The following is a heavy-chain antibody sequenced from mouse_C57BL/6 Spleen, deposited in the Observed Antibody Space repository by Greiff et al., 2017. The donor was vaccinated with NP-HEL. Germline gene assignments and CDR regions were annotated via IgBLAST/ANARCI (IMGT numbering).Heavy chain of an antibody. CDR2: IHPSDSDT. J-gene: IGHJ2*01. CDR1: GYTFTSYW. Sequence: VQLQQSGAELVKPGASVKVSCTASGYTFTSYWMHWVKQRPGQGLEWIGRIHPSDSDTNYNQKFKGKATLTVDKSSRTAYMQLSSLTSEDSAVYYCAIRIDYGSSYGDYWGKGTTLTVSS. V-gene: IGHV1-74*01. D-gene: IGHD1-1*01. CDR3: AIRIDYGSSYGDY.